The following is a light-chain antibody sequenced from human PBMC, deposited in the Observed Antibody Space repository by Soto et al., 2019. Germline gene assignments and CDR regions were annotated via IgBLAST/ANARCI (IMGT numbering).Light chain of an antibody. Sequence: EIVLTQSPGTLSLSPGERATLSCRASQSLSSRSLAWYQQKVGQAPRLLIYGTSSRATGIADRFSGSGSGRDFTLAISKVEPEDFALYYCQQYDTSVFTFGPGTRVDIK. CDR2: GTS. CDR3: QQYDTSVFT. V-gene: IGKV3-20*01. CDR1: QSLSSRS. J-gene: IGKJ3*01.